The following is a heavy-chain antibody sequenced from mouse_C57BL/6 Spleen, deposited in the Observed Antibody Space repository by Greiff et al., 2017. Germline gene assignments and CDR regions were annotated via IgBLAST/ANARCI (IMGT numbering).Heavy chain of an antibody. CDR3: ARGVTGWYFDV. D-gene: IGHD2-3*01. CDR2: IDPSDSET. J-gene: IGHJ1*03. Sequence: QVQLQQPGAELVRPGSSVKLSCKASGYTFTSYWMHWVKQRPIQGLEWIGNIDPSDSETHYNQKFKDKATLTVDKSSSTAYLQLSSLTSEDSAVYYCARGVTGWYFDVWGTGTTVTVSS. V-gene: IGHV1-52*01. CDR1: GYTFTSYW.